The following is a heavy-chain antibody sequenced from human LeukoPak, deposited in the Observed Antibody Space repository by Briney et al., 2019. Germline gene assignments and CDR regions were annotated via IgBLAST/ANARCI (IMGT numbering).Heavy chain of an antibody. V-gene: IGHV4-59*01. Sequence: SETLSLTCTVSGGSLSSYYWSWIRQPPGKGLEWIGYIYYSGSTNYNPSLKSRVTISVDTSKNQFSLKLSSVTAADTAVYYCARRYCSGGSCYPYYMDVWGKGTTVTVSS. J-gene: IGHJ6*03. CDR2: IYYSGST. CDR1: GGSLSSYY. CDR3: ARRYCSGGSCYPYYMDV. D-gene: IGHD2-15*01.